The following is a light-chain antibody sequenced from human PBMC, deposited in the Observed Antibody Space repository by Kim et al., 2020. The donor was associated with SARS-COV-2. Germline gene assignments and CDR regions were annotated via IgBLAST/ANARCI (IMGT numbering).Light chain of an antibody. V-gene: IGLV2-11*01. CDR3: CSYAGSYTVV. Sequence: QSVTISCTGTSSDVGGYNYVSWYQQHPGNAPKLMIYDVSKRPSGVPDRFSGSKSGNTASLTISGLQAEDEADYYCCSYAGSYTVVFGGGTQLTVL. CDR1: SSDVGGYNY. J-gene: IGLJ2*01. CDR2: DVS.